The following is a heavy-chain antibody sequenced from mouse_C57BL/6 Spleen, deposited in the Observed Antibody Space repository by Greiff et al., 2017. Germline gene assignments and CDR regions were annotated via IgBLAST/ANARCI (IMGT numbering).Heavy chain of an antibody. Sequence: VQGVESGAELVRPGTSVKVSCKASGYAFTNYLIEWVKQRPGQGLEWIGVINPGSGGTNYNEKFKGKATLTADKSSSTAYMQLSSLTSEDSAVYSCARQGYYGSRDAMDYWGQGTSVTVSS. CDR2: INPGSGGT. CDR1: GYAFTNYL. J-gene: IGHJ4*01. D-gene: IGHD1-1*01. V-gene: IGHV1-54*01. CDR3: ARQGYYGSRDAMDY.